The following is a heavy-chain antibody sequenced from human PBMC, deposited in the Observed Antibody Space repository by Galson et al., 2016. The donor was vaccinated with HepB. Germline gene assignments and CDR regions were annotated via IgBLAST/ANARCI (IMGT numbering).Heavy chain of an antibody. Sequence: SLRLSCAASGFTFSTYGMHWVRQAPGRGLEWVAGISSDGSNEYYVDSLRARFTISRDNSMDTIYLQMNSLRTEDTAIYYCAKGDTGNYWGRFHPWGQGTLVIVSS. D-gene: IGHD1-1*01. CDR1: GFTFSTYG. CDR2: ISSDGSNE. CDR3: AKGDTGNYWGRFHP. V-gene: IGHV3-30*18. J-gene: IGHJ5*02.